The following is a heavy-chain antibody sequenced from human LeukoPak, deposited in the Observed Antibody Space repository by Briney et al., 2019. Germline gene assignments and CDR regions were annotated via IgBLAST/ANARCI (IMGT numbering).Heavy chain of an antibody. CDR1: GGSISSRY. V-gene: IGHV4-59*11. D-gene: IGHD3-3*01. CDR2: IYYSGST. J-gene: IGHJ4*02. CDR3: ARDGRKLYYDFWSGYYSGPLDY. Sequence: SETLSLTCTVSGGSISSRYWSWIRQPPGKGLEWIGYIYYSGSTNYNPSLKSRVTISADTSKDQISLNLSSVTAADTAVYYCARDGRKLYYDFWSGYYSGPLDYWGQGTLVTVSS.